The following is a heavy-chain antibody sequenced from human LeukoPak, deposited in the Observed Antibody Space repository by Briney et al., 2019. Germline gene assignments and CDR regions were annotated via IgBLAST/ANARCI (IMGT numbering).Heavy chain of an antibody. V-gene: IGHV3-7*01. CDR1: GFTFTTYG. Sequence: GGSLRLSCAASGFTFTTYGISWVRQAPGKGLEWVANINQDGSEKYYVDSVKGRFTLSRDNAKNSLYLQMNSLRAEDTAVYYCAGVGRGYSYGDIDYWGQGTLVTVSS. D-gene: IGHD5-18*01. CDR2: INQDGSEK. J-gene: IGHJ4*02. CDR3: AGVGRGYSYGDIDY.